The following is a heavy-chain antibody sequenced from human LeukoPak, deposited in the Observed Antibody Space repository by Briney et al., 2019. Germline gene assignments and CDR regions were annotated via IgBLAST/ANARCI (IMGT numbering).Heavy chain of an antibody. CDR1: GGSFSGYY. CDR3: ARGLIVVVVAAIRSGNYGMDV. D-gene: IGHD2-15*01. V-gene: IGHV4-34*01. Sequence: PSETLSLTCAVYGGSFSGYYWSWIRQPPGKGLEWIGEINHSGSTNYNPSLKSRVTISVDTSKNQFSLKLSSVTAADTAVYYCARGLIVVVVAAIRSGNYGMDVWGQGTTVTVSS. J-gene: IGHJ6*02. CDR2: INHSGST.